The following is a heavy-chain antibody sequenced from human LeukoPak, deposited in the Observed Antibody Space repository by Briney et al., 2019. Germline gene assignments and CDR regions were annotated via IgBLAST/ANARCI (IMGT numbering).Heavy chain of an antibody. J-gene: IGHJ4*02. CDR3: ARVMRDTSDWYLFDH. CDR2: IDRDDNK. CDR1: GFSLRTNGMC. V-gene: IGHV2-70*01. Sequence: SGPTLVNPTQTLTLTCTFSGFSLRTNGMCVSWIRQPPGKALEWLALIDRDDNKYYGTSVKTRFIISKDTSKNQVVLTMTNTDPADTATYFCARVMRDTSDWYLFDHWGQGTLVTVSS. D-gene: IGHD6-19*01.